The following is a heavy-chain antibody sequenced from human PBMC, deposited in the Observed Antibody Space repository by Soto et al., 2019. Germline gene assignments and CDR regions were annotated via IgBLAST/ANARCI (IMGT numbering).Heavy chain of an antibody. Sequence: ASVKVSCKASGYTFTSYGISWVRQAPGQGLERMGWISAYNGNSNYAQKLQGRVTMTTDTSTSTAYMELRSLRSDDMALFFCALWGTGTTGAFAIWGQGTMVTVSS. V-gene: IGHV1-18*03. CDR3: ALWGTGTTGAFAI. CDR1: GYTFTSYG. D-gene: IGHD1-1*01. J-gene: IGHJ3*02. CDR2: ISAYNGNS.